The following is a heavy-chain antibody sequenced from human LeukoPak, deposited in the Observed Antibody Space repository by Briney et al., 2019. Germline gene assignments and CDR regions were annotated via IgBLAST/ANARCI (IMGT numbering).Heavy chain of an antibody. CDR2: IYYSGST. V-gene: IGHV4-59*01. CDR1: GGSISSYY. CDR3: ARGDYDILTGYQNWFDP. Sequence: SETLSLTCTVSGGSISSYYWSWIRQPPGKGLEWIGYIYYSGSTNYNPSLKSRVTISVDTSKNQFSLKLSSVTAADTAAYYCARGDYDILTGYQNWFDPWGQGTLVTVSS. J-gene: IGHJ5*02. D-gene: IGHD3-9*01.